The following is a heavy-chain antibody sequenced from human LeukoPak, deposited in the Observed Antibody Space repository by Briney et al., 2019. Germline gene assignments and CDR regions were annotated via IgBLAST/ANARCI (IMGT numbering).Heavy chain of an antibody. CDR2: INHSGST. CDR3: ARGRHGYYYYMDV. Sequence: PSETLSLTCAVYGGSFSGYYWSWIRQPPGKGLEWIGEINHSGSTNYNPSLKSRVTISVDTSKNQFSLKLSSVAAADTAVYYCARGRHGYYYYMDVWGKGPAVTVSS. V-gene: IGHV4-34*01. CDR1: GGSFSGYY. J-gene: IGHJ6*03.